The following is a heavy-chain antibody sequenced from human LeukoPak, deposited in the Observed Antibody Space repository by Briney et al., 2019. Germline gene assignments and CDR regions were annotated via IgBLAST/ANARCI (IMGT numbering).Heavy chain of an antibody. J-gene: IGHJ3*02. Sequence: SETLSLTCTVSGGSISSYYWSWIRQPPGKGLEWIGYIYTSGSTNYNPSLKSRVTISVDTSKNQFSLKLSSVTAADTAVYYCARGYYYDSSGYYYPDAFDIWGQGTMVTLSS. V-gene: IGHV4-4*09. CDR1: GGSISSYY. D-gene: IGHD3-22*01. CDR2: IYTSGST. CDR3: ARGYYYDSSGYYYPDAFDI.